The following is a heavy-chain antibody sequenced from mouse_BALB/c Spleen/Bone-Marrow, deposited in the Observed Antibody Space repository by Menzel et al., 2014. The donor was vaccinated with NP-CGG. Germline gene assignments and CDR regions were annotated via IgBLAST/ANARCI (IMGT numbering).Heavy chain of an antibody. CDR1: GFTFSSYG. Sequence: EVKLQESGGGLVQPGGSLKLSCAASGFTFSSYGMSWVRQTPDKRLESVATINSNGGSTYYPDSVKGRFTISRDNAKNTLYLQMSSLKSEDTAMYYCARERYYGNGRIFEYWGQGTTLTVSS. CDR2: INSNGGST. J-gene: IGHJ2*01. V-gene: IGHV5-6-3*01. D-gene: IGHD1-1*01. CDR3: ARERYYGNGRIFEY.